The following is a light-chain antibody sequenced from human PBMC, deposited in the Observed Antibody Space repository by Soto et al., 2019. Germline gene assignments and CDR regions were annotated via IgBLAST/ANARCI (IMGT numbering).Light chain of an antibody. CDR3: QQYSNWPQT. J-gene: IGKJ2*01. CDR1: QSVASN. CDR2: GAS. Sequence: EIVMTQSPATLSVSPGDRATLSCRASQSVASNLAWYQHKPGQAPRVLIYGASTRATGIPARFSGSGSGTEVTLTISSLQSEDFAVYYCQQYSNWPQTFGQGTKLEIK. V-gene: IGKV3-15*01.